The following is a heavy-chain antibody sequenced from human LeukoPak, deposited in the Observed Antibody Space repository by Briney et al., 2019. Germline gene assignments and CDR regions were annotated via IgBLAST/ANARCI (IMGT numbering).Heavy chain of an antibody. CDR2: FSNSGIT. V-gene: IGHV4-59*01. D-gene: IGHD6-13*01. J-gene: IGHJ4*02. CDR3: ARSGGYSSSWSL. CDR1: GGSISSDY. Sequence: SETLSLTCTVSGGSISSDYWNWIRQPPGKGLEWIGYFSNSGITTYNPSLKSRVTISVDSSKGQFSLKLNSVTAADTAVYYCARSGGYSSSWSLWGQGTLVTVSS.